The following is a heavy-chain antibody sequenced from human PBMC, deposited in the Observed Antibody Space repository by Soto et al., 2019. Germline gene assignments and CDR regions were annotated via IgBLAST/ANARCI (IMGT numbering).Heavy chain of an antibody. CDR2: MNPNSGNT. V-gene: IGHV1-8*01. Sequence: QVQLVQSGAEVKKPGASVKVSCKASGYTFTNYDINWVRHATGQGLEWMGWMNPNSGNTGYAQQFQGRVTMTRDTSINTDYMGLRSLRSDDKAVYYCVRLRDNVDVVTGRSGYNDSCGQGTLVIFSS. D-gene: IGHD3-9*01. CDR3: VRLRDNVDVVTGRSGYNDS. J-gene: IGHJ4*02. CDR1: GYTFTNYD.